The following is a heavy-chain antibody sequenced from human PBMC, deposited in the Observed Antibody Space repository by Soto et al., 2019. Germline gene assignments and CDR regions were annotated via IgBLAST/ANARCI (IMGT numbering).Heavy chain of an antibody. Sequence: GGSLRLSCAASGFTFSSYWMHWVRQAPGKGLVWVSRINSDGSSTSYADSVKGRFTISRDNAKNTLYLQMNSLRAEDTAVYYCARGGCSGGSCYSRWANWFDPWGQGTLVTVSS. CDR2: INSDGSST. CDR1: GFTFSSYW. D-gene: IGHD2-15*01. CDR3: ARGGCSGGSCYSRWANWFDP. V-gene: IGHV3-74*01. J-gene: IGHJ5*02.